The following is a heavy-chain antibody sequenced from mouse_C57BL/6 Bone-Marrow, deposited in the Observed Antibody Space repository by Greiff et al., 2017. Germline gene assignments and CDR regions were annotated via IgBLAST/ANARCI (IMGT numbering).Heavy chain of an antibody. CDR3: AREPITTVVATDY. V-gene: IGHV1-64*01. Sequence: VQLQQSGAELVKPGASVKLSCKASGYTFTSYWMHWVKQRPGQGLEWIGMIHPNSGSTNYNEKFKSKATLTVDKSSSTAYMQLSSLTSEDSAVYYCAREPITTVVATDYWGQGTTLTVSS. J-gene: IGHJ2*01. CDR2: IHPNSGST. D-gene: IGHD1-1*01. CDR1: GYTFTSYW.